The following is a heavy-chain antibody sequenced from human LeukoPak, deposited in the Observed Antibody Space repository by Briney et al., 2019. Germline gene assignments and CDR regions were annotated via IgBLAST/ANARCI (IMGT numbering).Heavy chain of an antibody. D-gene: IGHD5-18*01. J-gene: IGHJ4*02. Sequence: SETLSLTCTVSGASVSSGSYYWSWIRQPPGKGLEWIGYIYYSGSTNYNPSLKSRVTISVDTSRNQFSLKLSSVTAADTAVYYCARGSRGYTYGWGQGTLVTVSS. CDR2: IYYSGST. CDR1: GASVSSGSYY. V-gene: IGHV4-61*01. CDR3: ARGSRGYTYG.